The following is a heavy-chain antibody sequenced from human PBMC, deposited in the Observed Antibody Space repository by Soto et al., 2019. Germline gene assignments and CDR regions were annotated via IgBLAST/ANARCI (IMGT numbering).Heavy chain of an antibody. V-gene: IGHV1-69*13. D-gene: IGHD2-2*01. CDR1: GGTFSSYA. Sequence: GASVKVSCKASGGTFSSYAISWVRQAPGQGLEWMGGIIPIFGTANYAQKFQGRVTITADESTSTAYMELSSLRSEDTAVYYCARYCSSTSCHYYYGMSVWGQATTVTVSS. CDR2: IIPIFGTA. CDR3: ARYCSSTSCHYYYGMSV. J-gene: IGHJ6*02.